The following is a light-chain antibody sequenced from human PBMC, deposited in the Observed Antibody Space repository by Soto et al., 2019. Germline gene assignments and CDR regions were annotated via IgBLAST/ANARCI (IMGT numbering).Light chain of an antibody. CDR3: QQRSDWPRLT. CDR2: DAS. CDR1: QSVSNY. Sequence: EIVLTQSPATLSLSPGERATLSCRASQSVSNYLGWYQQKPGQAPRLLIYDASNRSADIPARFSGSGSGTDFTLTISSVEPEDFAVYYCQQRSDWPRLTFGGGTKVEI. J-gene: IGKJ4*01. V-gene: IGKV3-11*01.